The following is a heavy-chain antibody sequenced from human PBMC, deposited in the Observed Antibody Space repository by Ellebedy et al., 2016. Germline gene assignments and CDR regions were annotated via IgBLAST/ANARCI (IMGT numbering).Heavy chain of an antibody. Sequence: GESLKISCAASGFTFSSYAMSWVRQAPGRGLEWLSTISGSGGSTYYADSVKGRFTISRDNSKNTLYLQMNSLRAEDTAVYYCAKENIREPSSSWRAEYFQHWGQGTLVTVSS. CDR3: AKENIREPSSSWRAEYFQH. CDR2: ISGSGGST. D-gene: IGHD6-13*01. V-gene: IGHV3-23*01. J-gene: IGHJ1*01. CDR1: GFTFSSYA.